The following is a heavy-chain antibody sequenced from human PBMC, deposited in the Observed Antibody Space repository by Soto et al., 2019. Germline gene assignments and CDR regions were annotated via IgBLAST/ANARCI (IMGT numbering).Heavy chain of an antibody. CDR2: INAGNGNT. CDR3: ARDQSEMGWYVDCFAP. V-gene: IGHV1-3*01. J-gene: IGHJ5*02. Sequence: ASVKVSCKASGYTFNSDAIHWMRQAPGQRLEWMGWINAGNGNTYYSEKFKGRVSLTRDTVATTVYMELTSLTSEDTGVYYCARDQSEMGWYVDCFAPWGQETLFTV. D-gene: IGHD6-19*01. CDR1: GYTFNSDA.